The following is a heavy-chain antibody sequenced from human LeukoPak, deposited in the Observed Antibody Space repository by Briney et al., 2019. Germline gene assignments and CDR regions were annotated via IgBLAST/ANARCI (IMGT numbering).Heavy chain of an antibody. CDR2: IDYDGET. CDR1: GFAFNNILMS. CDR3: ARIRGPVGSNLFSSTGYFDF. V-gene: IGHV2-70*11. D-gene: IGHD3-10*01. J-gene: IGHJ4*02. Sequence: TLSLTFTCSGFAFNNILMSVAWVRQPPGKGLEWLARIDYDGETNYNADLKTKLAISKDSSPTQVVLSMTNMDPVSTAPYYCARIRGPVGSNLFSSTGYFDFWGQGALVTVSA.